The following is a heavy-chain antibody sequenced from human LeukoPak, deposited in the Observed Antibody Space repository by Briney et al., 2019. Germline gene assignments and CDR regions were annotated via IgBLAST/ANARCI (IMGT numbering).Heavy chain of an antibody. CDR1: GFTFTSYA. J-gene: IGHJ6*03. V-gene: IGHV3-23*01. D-gene: IGHD3-16*02. CDR3: ARGVSYMDV. Sequence: PGGSLRLSCAASGFTFTSYAMSWVRQAPGRGLEWVSSIGTSGYSTYYADSVKGRFTISRDNAKKSLYLQMNSLRAEDTAVYYCARGVSYMDVWGKGTTVTVSS. CDR2: IGTSGYST.